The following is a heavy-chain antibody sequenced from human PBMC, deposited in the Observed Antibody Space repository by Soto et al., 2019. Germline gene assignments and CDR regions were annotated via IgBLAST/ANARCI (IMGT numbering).Heavy chain of an antibody. CDR2: IYYSGST. V-gene: IGHV4-39*01. J-gene: IGHJ4*02. CDR3: ARRAEAAAGKVSFDY. D-gene: IGHD6-13*01. Sequence: SETLSLTCTVSGGSISSSSYYWGWIRQPPGKGLEWIGSIYYSGSTYYNPSLKSRVTISVDTSKNQFSLKLSSVTAAGTAVYYCARRAEAAAGKVSFDYWGQGTLVTVSS. CDR1: GGSISSSSYY.